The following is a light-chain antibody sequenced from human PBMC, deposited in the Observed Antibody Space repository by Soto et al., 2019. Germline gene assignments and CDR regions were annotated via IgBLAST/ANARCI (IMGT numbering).Light chain of an antibody. CDR2: AAS. CDR1: QSVGGN. J-gene: IGKJ1*01. CDR3: QQYNNLPPWT. V-gene: IGKV3-15*01. Sequence: EIVMTQSPATLSVSPGERATLSCRASQSVGGNLAWYQQKPGQPPRLLIYAASSRPTGIPARFSGSGSGTEFTLTISSLQSEDFAVYYCQQYNNLPPWTFGQGTKVEIK.